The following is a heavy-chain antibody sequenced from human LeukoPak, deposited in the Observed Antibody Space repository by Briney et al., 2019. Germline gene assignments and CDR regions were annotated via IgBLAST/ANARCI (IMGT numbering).Heavy chain of an antibody. CDR2: ISAYNGNT. V-gene: IGHV1-18*01. CDR1: GYTFTSYG. J-gene: IGHJ3*02. CDR3: ARELRAARPGAFDI. D-gene: IGHD6-6*01. Sequence: ASVKVSCKASGYTFTSYGISWVRQAPGQGLEWMGWISAYNGNTNYAQKLQGRVTMTTDTSTSTAYMELRSLRSEDTAVYYCARELRAARPGAFDIWGQGTMVTVSS.